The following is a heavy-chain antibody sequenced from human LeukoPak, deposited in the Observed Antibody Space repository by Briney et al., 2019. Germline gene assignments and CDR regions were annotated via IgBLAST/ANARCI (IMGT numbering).Heavy chain of an antibody. D-gene: IGHD6-19*01. Sequence: GGSLRLSCAASGFTFSSYSMHWVRQAPGKGLEWVSYISSSSSTIYYADSVKGRFTISRDNAKNSLYLQMNSLRAEDTAVYYCARDETAVAGTRYFDYWGQGTLVTVSS. CDR3: ARDETAVAGTRYFDY. J-gene: IGHJ4*02. CDR2: ISSSSSTI. V-gene: IGHV3-48*01. CDR1: GFTFSSYS.